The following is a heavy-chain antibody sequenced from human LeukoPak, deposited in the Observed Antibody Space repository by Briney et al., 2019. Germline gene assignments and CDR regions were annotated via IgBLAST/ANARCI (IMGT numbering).Heavy chain of an antibody. CDR3: ARSRCSSTSCYGIYYYYMDV. J-gene: IGHJ6*03. Sequence: SETLSLTCTVSGGSISSYYWGWIRQPPGKGLEWIGSIYYSGSTYYNPSLKSRVTISVDTSKNQFSLKLSSVTAADTAVYYCARSRCSSTSCYGIYYYYMDVWGKGTTVTVSS. D-gene: IGHD2-2*01. V-gene: IGHV4-39*07. CDR1: GGSISSYY. CDR2: IYYSGST.